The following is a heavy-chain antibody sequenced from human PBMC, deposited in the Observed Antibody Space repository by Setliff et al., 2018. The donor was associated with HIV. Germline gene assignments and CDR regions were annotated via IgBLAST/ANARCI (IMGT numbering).Heavy chain of an antibody. CDR2: IIPILGIA. D-gene: IGHD3-22*01. V-gene: IGHV1-69*10. CDR1: GGTFSSYA. CDR3: ARDPLYDSSGFPSELGAFDI. J-gene: IGHJ3*02. Sequence: SVKVSCKASGGTFSSYAISWVRQAPGQGLEWMGGIIPILGIANYAQKFQGRVTITADKSTSTAYMELSSLRSEDTAVYYCARDPLYDSSGFPSELGAFDIWGQGTMVTVSS.